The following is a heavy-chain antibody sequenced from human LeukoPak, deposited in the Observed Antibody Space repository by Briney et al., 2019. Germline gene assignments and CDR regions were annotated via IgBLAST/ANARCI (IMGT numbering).Heavy chain of an antibody. D-gene: IGHD1-26*01. V-gene: IGHV3-23*01. Sequence: GGSLRLSCAASGFTFSSYAMSWVRQAPGKGLEWVSAISGSGGSTYYADSVKGRFTISRDNSKNTLYLQMNSLRAEDTAVYYCAKDGSGSYYYPYNWFDPWSQGTLVTVSS. CDR3: AKDGSGSYYYPYNWFDP. CDR2: ISGSGGST. J-gene: IGHJ5*02. CDR1: GFTFSSYA.